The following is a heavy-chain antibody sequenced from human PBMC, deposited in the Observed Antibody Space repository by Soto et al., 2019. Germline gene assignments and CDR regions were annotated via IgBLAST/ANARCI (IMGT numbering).Heavy chain of an antibody. V-gene: IGHV3-33*01. CDR3: ARDGDYGDYYFDY. CDR2: IWYDGSNK. D-gene: IGHD4-17*01. Sequence: QVQLVESGGGVVQPGRSLRLSCAASGFTFSSYGMHWVRQAPGKGLEWVAVIWYDGSNKYYADSVKGRFTISRDNSKNTRYLQMNSLSAEDTAVYYCARDGDYGDYYFDYWGQGTLVTVSS. CDR1: GFTFSSYG. J-gene: IGHJ4*02.